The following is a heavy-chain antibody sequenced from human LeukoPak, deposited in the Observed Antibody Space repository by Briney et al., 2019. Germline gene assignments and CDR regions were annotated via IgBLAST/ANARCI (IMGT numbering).Heavy chain of an antibody. V-gene: IGHV4-59*12. D-gene: IGHD3-10*01. Sequence: PSETLSLTCTVSGGSISSYYWSWIRQPPGKGLEWIGYIYYSGSTNYNPSLKSRVTISVDTSKNQFSLKLSSVTAADTAVYYCARDSRYGSGSYYSFGTWFDPWGQGTLVTVSS. CDR3: ARDSRYGSGSYYSFGTWFDP. CDR1: GGSISSYY. J-gene: IGHJ5*02. CDR2: IYYSGST.